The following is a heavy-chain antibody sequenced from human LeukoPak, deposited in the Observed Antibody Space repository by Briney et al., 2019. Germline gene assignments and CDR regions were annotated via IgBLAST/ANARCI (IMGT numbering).Heavy chain of an antibody. CDR2: IHHRGGT. D-gene: IGHD7-27*01. CDR1: GDSITSTGYY. V-gene: IGHV4-39*01. J-gene: IGHJ4*02. CDR3: ARLHLGIVYFNY. Sequence: SETLSLTCTVSGDSITSTGYYWGWIRQPPGKGLEWIGSIHHRGGTYYNPSLKTRVTISVDTSKNQFSLRLSSVTAADTAVYYCARLHLGIVYFNYWGQGTLVTVP.